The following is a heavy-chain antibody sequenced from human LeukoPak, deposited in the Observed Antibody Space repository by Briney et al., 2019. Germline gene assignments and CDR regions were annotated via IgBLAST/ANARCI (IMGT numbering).Heavy chain of an antibody. J-gene: IGHJ6*02. CDR3: ARDASHFDSSGYFHNYYYGMDV. Sequence: TGGSLRLSCAASGFTLSSHPMNWVRQAPGKGLEWVSSIGDDGRMMYYAASVKGRFTISRDSAKNSLYLQMNSLGADDTAVYYCARDASHFDSSGYFHNYYYGMDVWGQGTTVTASS. CDR1: GFTLSSHP. D-gene: IGHD3-22*01. CDR2: IGDDGRMM. V-gene: IGHV3-48*03.